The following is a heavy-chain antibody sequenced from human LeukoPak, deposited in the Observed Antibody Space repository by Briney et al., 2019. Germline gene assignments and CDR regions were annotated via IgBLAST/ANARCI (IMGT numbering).Heavy chain of an antibody. D-gene: IGHD3-10*01. V-gene: IGHV5-51*01. CDR3: ARHYYGSGTYADY. CDR1: GYSFTSYW. J-gene: IGHJ4*02. CDR2: IYPGDSDT. Sequence: GASLKISCKGSGYSFTSYWIGWVRQMPRKGLKWMGIIYPGDSDTRYSPSFQGQVTISADKSISTAYLQWSSLKASDTAMYYCARHYYGSGTYADYWGQGTLVTVSS.